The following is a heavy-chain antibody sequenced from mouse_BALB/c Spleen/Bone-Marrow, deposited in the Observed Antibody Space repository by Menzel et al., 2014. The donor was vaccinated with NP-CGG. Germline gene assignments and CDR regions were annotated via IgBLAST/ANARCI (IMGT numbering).Heavy chain of an antibody. D-gene: IGHD1-1*01. CDR2: IDTSDSYT. J-gene: IGHJ2*01. CDR3: ARRGVYYYGSFDY. V-gene: IGHV1-69*01. CDR1: GYTFTDYW. Sequence: QVQLKESGAELVMPGASVKMSCKASGYTFTDYWMHWVKQRPGQGLEWIGAIDTSDSYTSYNQKFKGEATLTVDESSSTAYMQLSSLTSEDSAVYYCARRGVYYYGSFDYWGQGTTLTVSS.